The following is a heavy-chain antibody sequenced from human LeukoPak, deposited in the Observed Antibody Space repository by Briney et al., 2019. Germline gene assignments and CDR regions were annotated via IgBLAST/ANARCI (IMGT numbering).Heavy chain of an antibody. CDR3: AREQVAASDYYYYGMDV. J-gene: IGHJ6*02. CDR2: IYYSGST. V-gene: IGHV4-59*01. CDR1: GGSIGSYY. D-gene: IGHD2-15*01. Sequence: SETLSLTCTVSGGSIGSYYWSWIRQPPGKGLEWIGYIYYSGSTNYNPSLKSRVTISVDTSKNQFSLKLSSVTAADTAVYYCAREQVAASDYYYYGMDVWGQGTTVTVSS.